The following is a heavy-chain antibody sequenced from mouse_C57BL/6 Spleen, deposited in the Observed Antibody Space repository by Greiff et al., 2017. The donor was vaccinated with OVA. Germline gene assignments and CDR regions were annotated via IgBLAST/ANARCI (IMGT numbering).Heavy chain of an antibody. Sequence: EVKLVESGGGLVKPGGSLKLSCAASGFTFSDYGMHWVRQAPEKGLEWVAYISSGSSNIYYADTVKGRFTISRDNAQNTLFLQLTSLRSEDTAMYYCARDYYSNPSMDYWGQGTSVTVSS. CDR3: ARDYYSNPSMDY. CDR1: GFTFSDYG. J-gene: IGHJ4*01. CDR2: ISSGSSNI. V-gene: IGHV5-17*01. D-gene: IGHD2-5*01.